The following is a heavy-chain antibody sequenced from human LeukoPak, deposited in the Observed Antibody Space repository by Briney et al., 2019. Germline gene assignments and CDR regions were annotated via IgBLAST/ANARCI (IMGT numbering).Heavy chain of an antibody. J-gene: IGHJ4*02. CDR1: GGSFSGYY. V-gene: IGHV4-34*01. CDR3: ARGAPYDYVWGSYRQYYFDY. Sequence: SETLSLTCAVYGGSFSGYYWSWIRQPPGKGLEWIGEINHSGSTNYNPSLKSRVTISVDTSKDQFSLKLSSVTAADTAVYYCARGAPYDYVWGSYRQYYFDYWGQGTLVTVSS. CDR2: INHSGST. D-gene: IGHD3-16*02.